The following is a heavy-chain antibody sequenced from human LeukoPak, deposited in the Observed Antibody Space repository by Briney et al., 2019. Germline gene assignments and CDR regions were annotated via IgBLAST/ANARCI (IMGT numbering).Heavy chain of an antibody. V-gene: IGHV3-66*01. J-gene: IGHJ3*02. CDR2: IYSGGNT. CDR1: GFTVSSNY. D-gene: IGHD6-19*01. Sequence: PGGSLRLSCAASGFTVSSNYMSWVRQAPGKGLEWLSVIYSGGNTYYAGSVKGRFTISRDNSKNTLYLQMNSLRVEDTAVYYCARAVPGHPGHAFDIWGQGTMVIVSS. CDR3: ARAVPGHPGHAFDI.